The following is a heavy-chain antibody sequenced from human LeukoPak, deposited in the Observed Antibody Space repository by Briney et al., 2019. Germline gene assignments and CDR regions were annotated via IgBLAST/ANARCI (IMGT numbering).Heavy chain of an antibody. D-gene: IGHD6-13*01. CDR3: ARLSSSWYMGEYYFDY. J-gene: IGHJ4*02. CDR2: IKQDGSEK. V-gene: IGHV3-7*01. Sequence: GGSLRLSCAASGFTFNSFGMNWVRQAPGKGLEWVANIKQDGSEKYYVDSVKGRFTISRDNAKNSLYLQMNSLRAEDTAVYYCARLSSSWYMGEYYFDYWGQGTLVTVSS. CDR1: GFTFNSFG.